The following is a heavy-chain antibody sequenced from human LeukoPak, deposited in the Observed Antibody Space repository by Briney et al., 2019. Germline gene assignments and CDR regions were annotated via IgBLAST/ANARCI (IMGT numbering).Heavy chain of an antibody. D-gene: IGHD1-26*01. J-gene: IGHJ4*02. V-gene: IGHV5-51*01. Sequence: GESLKISSKASGYSFTSDWNGWGRQMPGKGLVWWGIIYPGYSDTRYSPSFQGQVTISADKSISTAYLQWSSMKASDTAMYYCASGMVAFDFDYWGQGTLVTVSS. CDR2: IYPGYSDT. CDR1: GYSFTSDW. CDR3: ASGMVAFDFDY.